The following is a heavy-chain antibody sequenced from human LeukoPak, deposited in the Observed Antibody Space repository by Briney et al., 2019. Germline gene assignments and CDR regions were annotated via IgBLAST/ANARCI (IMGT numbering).Heavy chain of an antibody. V-gene: IGHV3-23*01. CDR1: GFTFSSYA. D-gene: IGHD4-17*01. CDR3: ARTNLYGDYGDY. J-gene: IGHJ4*02. Sequence: EGSLRLSCAASGFTFSSYAMSWVRQAPGKGLEWVSAISGSGGSTYYADSVKGRFTISRDNSKNTLYLQMNSLRAEDTAVYYCARTNLYGDYGDYWGQGTLVTVSS. CDR2: ISGSGGST.